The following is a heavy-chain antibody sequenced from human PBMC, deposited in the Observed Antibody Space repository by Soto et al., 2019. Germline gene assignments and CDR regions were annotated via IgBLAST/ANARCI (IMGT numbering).Heavy chain of an antibody. CDR2: ITNDGGDT. D-gene: IGHD1-26*01. V-gene: IGHV3-23*01. CDR3: AKASGKSYLESRVFDF. CDR1: GFTFNNYA. J-gene: IGHJ4*02. Sequence: EVQLLESGGGLVEPGGSLRLSCAASGFTFNNYAMTWVRQAPGEGLEWVAVITNDGGDTLHADSVKGRFTIFRDNSKNTLYLQMISLRPEDTAIYYCAKASGKSYLESRVFDFWGQGTRVTVSS.